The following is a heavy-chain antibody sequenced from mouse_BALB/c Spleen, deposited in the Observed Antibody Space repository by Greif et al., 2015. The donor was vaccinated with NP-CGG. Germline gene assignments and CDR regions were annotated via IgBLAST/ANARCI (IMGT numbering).Heavy chain of an antibody. CDR3: ARDAFGVGAMDY. CDR1: GFNIKDTY. CDR2: IDPANGNT. D-gene: IGHD1-1*02. V-gene: IGHV14-3*02. J-gene: IGHJ4*01. Sequence: EVQLQQSGAELVKPGASVKLSCTASGFNIKDTYMHWVKQRPEQGLEWIGRIDPANGNTKYDPKFQGKTTITADTSSNTAYLQLSSLTSEDTAVYYCARDAFGVGAMDYWGQGTSVTVSS.